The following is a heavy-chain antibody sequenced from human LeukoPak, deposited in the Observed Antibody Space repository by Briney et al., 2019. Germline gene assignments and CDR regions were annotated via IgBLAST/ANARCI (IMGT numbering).Heavy chain of an antibody. CDR1: GFTFSSYW. V-gene: IGHV3-74*01. CDR3: ARAERSLVVTANSLDY. D-gene: IGHD2-21*02. Sequence: LGGSLRLSCAASGFTFSSYWMHWVRQAPGKGLVWVSRINSDGSSTSYADSVKGRFTISRDNAKNTLYLQMNSLRAEDTAVYYCARAERSLVVTANSLDYWGQGTLVTVSS. CDR2: INSDGSST. J-gene: IGHJ4*02.